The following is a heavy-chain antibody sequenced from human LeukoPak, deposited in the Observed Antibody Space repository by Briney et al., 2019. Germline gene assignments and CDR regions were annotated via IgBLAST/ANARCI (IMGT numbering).Heavy chain of an antibody. CDR3: ARGADGVSSNSRGWLDP. D-gene: IGHD2-15*01. Sequence: ETLSLTCAVSGGSISSGNWWSWVRQPPGKGLEWVSSISTSSSYIYYADSLKGRFTISRDNARKSLYLQMNTLRAEDTAVYFCARGADGVSSNSRGWLDPWGQGTLVTVSP. V-gene: IGHV3-21*01. CDR2: ISTSSSYI. CDR1: GGSISSGN. J-gene: IGHJ5*02.